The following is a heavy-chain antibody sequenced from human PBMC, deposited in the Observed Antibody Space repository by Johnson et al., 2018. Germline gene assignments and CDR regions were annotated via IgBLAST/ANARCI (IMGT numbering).Heavy chain of an antibody. CDR2: IWDDGSNK. Sequence: QVQLVESGGGVVQPGRSLRLSCTASGFTFSSYGMHWVRQAPGKGLEWVAVIWDDGSNKYYADSVKGRFTISRDNSKNTLYLQMNSLRAEDTAWYYCARRRWLQLEDYYYYMDVWGKGTTVTVSS. J-gene: IGHJ6*03. V-gene: IGHV3-33*01. CDR1: GFTFSSYG. CDR3: ARRRWLQLEDYYYYMDV. D-gene: IGHD5-24*01.